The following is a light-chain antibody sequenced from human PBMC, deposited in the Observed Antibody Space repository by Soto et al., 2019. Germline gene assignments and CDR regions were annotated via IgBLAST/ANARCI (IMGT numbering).Light chain of an antibody. CDR1: SSVVGGYNY. Sequence: LAQPRSVSGSPGQSVTISCTGTSSVVGGYNYVSWYQQHPGKAPKLMIYDVSKRPSGVPDRFSGSKSGNTASLTISGLQAEDEADYYCCSYAGSYTFVFGTGTKVTVL. CDR2: DVS. J-gene: IGLJ1*01. CDR3: CSYAGSYTFV. V-gene: IGLV2-11*01.